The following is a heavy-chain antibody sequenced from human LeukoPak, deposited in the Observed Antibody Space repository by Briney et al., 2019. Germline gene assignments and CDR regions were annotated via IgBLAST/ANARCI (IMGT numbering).Heavy chain of an antibody. CDR3: ARVRTAMVRYYYYYYMDV. CDR2: INHSGGT. D-gene: IGHD5-18*01. Sequence: PSETLSLTCAVYGGSFSGYYWSWIRQPPGKGLEWIGEINHSGGTNYNPSLKSRVTISVDTSKNQFSLKLSSVTAADTAVYYCARVRTAMVRYYYYYYMDVWGKGTTVTVSS. J-gene: IGHJ6*03. CDR1: GGSFSGYY. V-gene: IGHV4-34*01.